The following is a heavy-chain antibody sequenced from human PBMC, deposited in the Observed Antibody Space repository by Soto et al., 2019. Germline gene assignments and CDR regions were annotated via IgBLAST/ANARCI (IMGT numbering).Heavy chain of an antibody. J-gene: IGHJ4*02. D-gene: IGHD2-2*01. CDR3: ARGGNAPDY. Sequence: EVPLVESGGGLVQPGGSLRLSCAASGFTFSTYSMNWVRQAPGKGLEWVSYISSSSSAIYYADSVRGRFTISRDNAKNSLYLQMNSLRAEDTAVYYCARGGNAPDYWGQGTLVTVSS. CDR1: GFTFSTYS. V-gene: IGHV3-48*01. CDR2: ISSSSSAI.